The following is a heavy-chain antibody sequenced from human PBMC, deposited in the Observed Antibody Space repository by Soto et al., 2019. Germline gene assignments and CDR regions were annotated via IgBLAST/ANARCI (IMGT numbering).Heavy chain of an antibody. J-gene: IGHJ4*02. D-gene: IGHD6-19*01. CDR1: GFTFSTYA. CDR2: MSDSGSST. V-gene: IGHV3-23*01. CDR3: AKDATRTIGWYYFDY. Sequence: GGSLRLSCAASGFTFSTYAMGWVRQAPGKGLEWVSVMSDSGSSTYYADSVKGRFTISRDNSENTLFLQMSSLRADDTAVYYCAKDATRTIGWYYFDYWGQASLVTVSS.